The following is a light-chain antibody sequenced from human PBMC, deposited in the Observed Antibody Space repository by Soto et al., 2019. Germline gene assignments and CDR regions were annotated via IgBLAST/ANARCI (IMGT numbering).Light chain of an antibody. CDR1: QSVSSNY. CDR2: GAS. J-gene: IGKJ1*01. V-gene: IGKV3-20*01. CDR3: QQYDTSPWT. Sequence: EVVLTQSPGTLSLSAGERATLSCRASQSVSSNYLAWYQQKPGQSPRLLIYGASNRASGISDRFSVSGSGADFTLTIYRLEPEDVAVYYCQQYDTSPWTFGQGTKVEI.